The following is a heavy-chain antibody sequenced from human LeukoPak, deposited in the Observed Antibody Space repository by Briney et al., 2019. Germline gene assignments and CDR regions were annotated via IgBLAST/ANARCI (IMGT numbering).Heavy chain of an antibody. CDR3: ASLYGGYCSSTSCESLGFDP. J-gene: IGHJ5*02. D-gene: IGHD2-2*01. V-gene: IGHV3-21*01. CDR1: GFTFSSYS. Sequence: PGGSLRLSCAASGFTFSSYSMNWVRQAPGKGLEWVSSISSSSSYIYYADSVKGRFTISRDNAKNSLYLQMNSLRAEDTAVYYCASLYGGYCSSTSCESLGFDPWGQGTLVTVSS. CDR2: ISSSSSYI.